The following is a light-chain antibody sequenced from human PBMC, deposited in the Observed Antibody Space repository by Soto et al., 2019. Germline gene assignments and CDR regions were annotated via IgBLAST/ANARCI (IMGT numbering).Light chain of an antibody. CDR3: QQRRRALK. Sequence: EIVLTQQATNLYASTGNIPTLSFRASQSVSSHLAWFQQRPGQAPRLLIYDASNRATGIPARFSGRGSGTDFTLTISCLEPEDFAVYYCQQRRRALKFGEGTRLEIK. CDR2: DAS. CDR1: QSVSSH. V-gene: IGKV3-11*01. J-gene: IGKJ5*01.